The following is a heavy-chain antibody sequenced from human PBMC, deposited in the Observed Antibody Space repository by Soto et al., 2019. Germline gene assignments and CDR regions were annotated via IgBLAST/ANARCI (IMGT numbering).Heavy chain of an antibody. D-gene: IGHD4-17*01. J-gene: IGHJ6*02. CDR2: IDPSDSYT. CDR1: GYSFTSYW. Sequence: GESLKISCKGSGYSFTSYWISWVRQMPGKGLEWMGRIDPSDSYTNYSPSFQGHVTISADKSISTAYLQWSSLKASDTAMYYCASLTTVVTPYYYYGMDVWGQGTTVPLSS. CDR3: ASLTTVVTPYYYYGMDV. V-gene: IGHV5-10-1*01.